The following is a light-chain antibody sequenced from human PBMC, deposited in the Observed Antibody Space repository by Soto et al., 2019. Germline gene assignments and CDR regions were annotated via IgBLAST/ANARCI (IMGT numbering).Light chain of an antibody. CDR3: SSYTISNTLV. CDR1: SSDVGGYNY. V-gene: IGLV2-14*01. J-gene: IGLJ2*01. CDR2: EVS. Sequence: QSVLTQPASVSGSRGQSITISCTGTSSDVGGYNYVSWYQQHPGKAPKLMIYEVSNRPSGVSNRFSGSKSGNTASLTISGLQAEDEADYYCSSYTISNTLVFGGGTKLTVL.